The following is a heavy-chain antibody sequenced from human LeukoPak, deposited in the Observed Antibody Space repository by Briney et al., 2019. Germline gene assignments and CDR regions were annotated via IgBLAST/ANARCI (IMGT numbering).Heavy chain of an antibody. D-gene: IGHD1-1*01. Sequence: PGGSLRLSCAASGFTFSSYSMNWVRQAPGKGLEWVPSINSSSSYIYYADSVKGRFTISRDNAKNSLYLQMNSLRAEDTAVYYCARDGRGDWDFDYWGQGTLVTVSS. V-gene: IGHV3-21*01. CDR1: GFTFSSYS. CDR2: INSSSSYI. CDR3: ARDGRGDWDFDY. J-gene: IGHJ4*02.